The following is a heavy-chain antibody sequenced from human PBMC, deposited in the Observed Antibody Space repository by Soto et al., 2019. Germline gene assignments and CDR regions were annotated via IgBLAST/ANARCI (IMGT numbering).Heavy chain of an antibody. V-gene: IGHV3-53*02. Sequence: EVQLVQSGGGLVQPGGSLRLSCAASGFTVTSNFMSWVRHAPGKGLEWVSVIYSAGDTNYADSVRGRFTFSRDISKNTLYRQMNSLRAEDTAVYYCARGLRGAIREKSLDYWGQGTLVTVS. J-gene: IGHJ4*02. D-gene: IGHD3-10*01. CDR1: GFTVTSNF. CDR3: ARGLRGAIREKSLDY. CDR2: IYSAGDT.